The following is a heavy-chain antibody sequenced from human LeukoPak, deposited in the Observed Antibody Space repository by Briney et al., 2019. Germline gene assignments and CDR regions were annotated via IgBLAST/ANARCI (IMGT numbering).Heavy chain of an antibody. CDR2: ISGSGGST. CDR3: AKVLRPIEVYGMDV. CDR1: GFTFSSYA. J-gene: IGHJ6*02. Sequence: GGSLRLSCAASGFTFSSYAMSWVRQAPGKGLEWVSAISGSGGSTYYADSVKGRFTISRDNSKNTLYLQMNSLRAEDTAVYYCAKVLRPIEVYGMDVWGQGTTVTVSS. V-gene: IGHV3-23*01. D-gene: IGHD3-16*02.